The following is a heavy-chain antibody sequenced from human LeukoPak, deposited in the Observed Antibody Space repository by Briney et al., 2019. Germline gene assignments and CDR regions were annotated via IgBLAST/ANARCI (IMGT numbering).Heavy chain of an antibody. D-gene: IGHD3-9*01. J-gene: IGHJ4*02. Sequence: GGSLRLSCAASGFRFSTYAMNWVRRAPGEGGWWVSAISGSGSNTYYADSVKGRFTISRDNSKNTLYLQMSSLRAEDTALYYCAKATRWDSLTGHDFWGQGTLVSVSS. V-gene: IGHV3-23*01. CDR2: ISGSGSNT. CDR1: GFRFSTYA. CDR3: AKATRWDSLTGHDF.